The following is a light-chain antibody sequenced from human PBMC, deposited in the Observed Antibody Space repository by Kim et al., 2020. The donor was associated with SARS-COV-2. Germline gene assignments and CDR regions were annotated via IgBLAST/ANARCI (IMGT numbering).Light chain of an antibody. CDR3: SSYTSSSTLVV. V-gene: IGLV2-14*03. Sequence: QSITIPCPGTRSDVGGYNYVSWYQQHPGKAPKLMIYDVSNRPSGVSNRFSGSKSGNTASLTISGLQAEDETDYYCSSYTSSSTLVVFGGGTKLTVL. CDR2: DVS. J-gene: IGLJ2*01. CDR1: RSDVGGYNY.